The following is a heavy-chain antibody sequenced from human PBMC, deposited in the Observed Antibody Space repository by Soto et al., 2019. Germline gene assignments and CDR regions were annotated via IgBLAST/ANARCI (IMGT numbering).Heavy chain of an antibody. Sequence: SETLSLTCTVSGGSVSSGSYYWSWIRQPPGKGLEWIGYIYYSGSTNYNPSLKSRVTISVDTSKNQFSLKLSSVTAADTAVYYCARYRDGYNYDYWGQGTLVTVSS. V-gene: IGHV4-61*01. J-gene: IGHJ4*02. D-gene: IGHD5-12*01. CDR3: ARYRDGYNYDY. CDR2: IYYSGST. CDR1: GGSVSSGSYY.